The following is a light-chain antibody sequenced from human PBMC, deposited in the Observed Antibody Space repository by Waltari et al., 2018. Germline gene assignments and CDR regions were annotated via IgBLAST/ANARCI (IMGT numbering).Light chain of an antibody. CDR1: SSDVGRYNL. CDR3: CSYDGGKSLL. Sequence: QSALTQPASVSGSPGQSITLSCTGTSSDVGRYNLVAWYQQPPGKPPKLVLYEVTVPPPEVSSRFSGSKSGNTASLTISGLQAEDEADYYCCSYDGGKSLLFGGGTKLTVL. CDR2: EVT. J-gene: IGLJ2*01. V-gene: IGLV2-23*02.